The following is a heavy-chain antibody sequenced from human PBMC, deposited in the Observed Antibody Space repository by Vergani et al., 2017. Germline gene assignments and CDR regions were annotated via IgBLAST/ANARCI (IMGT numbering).Heavy chain of an antibody. J-gene: IGHJ4*02. CDR3: AGGGIAVAGSLSN. V-gene: IGHV3-21*01. Sequence: EVQLVESGGGLVKPGGSLRLSCAASGFTFSSYSINWVRQAPGKGLGWVSSISSSSSYTYYADSVKGRFTISRDNAKNSLYLQMNSLRAEDTAVYYCAGGGIAVAGSLSNWGQGTLVTVSS. D-gene: IGHD6-19*01. CDR1: GFTFSSYS. CDR2: ISSSSSYT.